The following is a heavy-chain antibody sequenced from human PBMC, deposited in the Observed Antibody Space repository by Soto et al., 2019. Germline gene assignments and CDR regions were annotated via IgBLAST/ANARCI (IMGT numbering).Heavy chain of an antibody. D-gene: IGHD2-15*01. CDR3: ARAGAAPYYYYGMDV. CDR2: ISTYNGDT. CDR1: GYTFSTSG. Sequence: QVQLVQSGAEVRKPGASVKVSCKASGYTFSTSGMSWLRQAPGQGLEWMGWISTYNGDTNDAPKSQXXXTXXSDTSTSTVYMELRSLRSDDTAVYYCARAGAAPYYYYGMDVWGQGTRVTVSS. V-gene: IGHV1-18*01. J-gene: IGHJ6*02.